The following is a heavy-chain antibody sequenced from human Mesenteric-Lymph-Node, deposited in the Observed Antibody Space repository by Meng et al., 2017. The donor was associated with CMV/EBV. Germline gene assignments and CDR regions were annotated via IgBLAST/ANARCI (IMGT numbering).Heavy chain of an antibody. Sequence: GESLKISCVVSGFSVSADYMTWVRQAPGKGLEWVSIIYSGGSTYYGNSVKGRFTISRDNSKNTVYLQMNSLRADDTAVYYCARADEKYGLFRKGFDIWGQGTMVTVSS. D-gene: IGHD4-17*01. V-gene: IGHV3-53*01. J-gene: IGHJ3*02. CDR3: ARADEKYGLFRKGFDI. CDR2: IYSGGST. CDR1: GFSVSADY.